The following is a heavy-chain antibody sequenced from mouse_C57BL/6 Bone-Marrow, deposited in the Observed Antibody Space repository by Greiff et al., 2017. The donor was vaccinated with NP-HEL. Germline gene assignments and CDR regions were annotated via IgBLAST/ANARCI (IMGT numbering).Heavy chain of an antibody. CDR2: IWRGGST. Sequence: VHLVESGPGLVQPSQSLSIPCTVSGFSLTSYGVHWVRQSPGKGLEWLGVIWRGGSTDYNAAFMSRLSITKDNSKSQVFFKMNSLQADDTAIYYCALNYWYFDVWGTGTTVTVSS. J-gene: IGHJ1*03. CDR3: ALNYWYFDV. V-gene: IGHV2-5*01. CDR1: GFSLTSYG.